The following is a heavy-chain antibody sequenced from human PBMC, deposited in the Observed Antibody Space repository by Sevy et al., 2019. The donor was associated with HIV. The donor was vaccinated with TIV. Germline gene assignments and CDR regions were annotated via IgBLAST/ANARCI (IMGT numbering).Heavy chain of an antibody. D-gene: IGHD6-13*01. CDR3: ARQCSTSSCDYFDP. CDR2: VFHDGTS. Sequence: SETLSLTCSVSGSFFTDDYYWGWVRQPPGKGLEYIGSVFHDGTSYYNPSLKSRVTISVHTSKTQLSLFLSSVTAADSALYYCARQCSTSSCDYFDPWGQGILVTVSS. V-gene: IGHV4-38-2*02. J-gene: IGHJ4*02. CDR1: GSFFTDDYY.